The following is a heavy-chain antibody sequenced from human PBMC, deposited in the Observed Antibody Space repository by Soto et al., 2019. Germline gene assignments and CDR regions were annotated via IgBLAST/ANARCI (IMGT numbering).Heavy chain of an antibody. Sequence: EVQLLESGGGLVQPGGSLRLSCAASGFTFSSYAMSWVRQPPGEGLEWVSSISGSGGSTYYEDSLKGRFTMSRDNSKNTLDRGTDSQSAEATAVHYCAKARATSGPYSYVWDYWGQGTMVTVSS. V-gene: IGHV3-23*02. D-gene: IGHD3-22*01. J-gene: IGHJ4*02. CDR3: AKARATSGPYSYVWDY. CDR1: GFTFSSYA. CDR2: ISGSGGST.